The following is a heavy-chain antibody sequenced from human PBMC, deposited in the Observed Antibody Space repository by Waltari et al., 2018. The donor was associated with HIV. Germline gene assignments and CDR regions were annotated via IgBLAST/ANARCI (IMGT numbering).Heavy chain of an antibody. J-gene: IGHJ5*02. CDR2: IKQDGSGK. V-gene: IGHV3-7*01. CDR1: GFTFSTFW. CDR3: AGRSPARRLNWFGP. D-gene: IGHD3-16*01. Sequence: EVQLVESGGGLVQPGGSLRLSCEASGFTFSTFWMSWVRQAPGKGLEWGANIKQDGSGKYYVDSVKGRFTISRDNAKNSLYLQMNSLRAEDTAVYYCAGRSPARRLNWFGPWGQGTLVTVSS.